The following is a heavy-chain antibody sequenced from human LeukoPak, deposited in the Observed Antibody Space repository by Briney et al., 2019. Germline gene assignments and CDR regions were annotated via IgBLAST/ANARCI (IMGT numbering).Heavy chain of an antibody. CDR3: ASGFSGWSVGY. Sequence: PGGSLRLSCAASGFTFSGYSMNWVRQAPGKGLEWVSYISKSSSTIYYADSVKGRFTISRDNAKNSLYLQMNSLRAEDTAVYYCASGFSGWSVGYWGQGTLVTVSS. CDR2: ISKSSSTI. D-gene: IGHD6-19*01. V-gene: IGHV3-48*01. CDR1: GFTFSGYS. J-gene: IGHJ4*02.